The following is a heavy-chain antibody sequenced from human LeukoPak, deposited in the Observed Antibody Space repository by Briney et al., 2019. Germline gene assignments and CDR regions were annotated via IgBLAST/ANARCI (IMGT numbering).Heavy chain of an antibody. J-gene: IGHJ4*02. Sequence: ASVKVSCKASGYTFTGYYMHWVRQAPGQGLEWMGRINPNGGGTNYAQKFQGRVTMTRDTSISTAYMELSRLRSDDTAVYYCARELARSGSYYSDYWGQGTLVTVSS. CDR1: GYTFTGYY. CDR2: INPNGGGT. V-gene: IGHV1-2*06. CDR3: ARELARSGSYYSDY. D-gene: IGHD1-26*01.